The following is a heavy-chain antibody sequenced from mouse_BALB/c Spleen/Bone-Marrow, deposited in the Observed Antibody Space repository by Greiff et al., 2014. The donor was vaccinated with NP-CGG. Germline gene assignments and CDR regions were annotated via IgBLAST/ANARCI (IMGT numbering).Heavy chain of an antibody. CDR3: TRWVYYGSSYFDY. Sequence: EVQLQQSGAEFVRPGALVKLSCNASGFNIKDYYMHWVKQRPEQGLEWIGWIDPENGNTIYDPKFPGKASITADTSSNTAYLQLRSLTSEDTAVYYCTRWVYYGSSYFDYWGQGTTLTVSS. V-gene: IGHV14-1*02. CDR2: IDPENGNT. J-gene: IGHJ2*01. D-gene: IGHD1-1*01. CDR1: GFNIKDYY.